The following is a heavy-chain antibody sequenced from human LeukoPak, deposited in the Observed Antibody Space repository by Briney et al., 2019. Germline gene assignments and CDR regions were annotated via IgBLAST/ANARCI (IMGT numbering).Heavy chain of an antibody. J-gene: IGHJ3*02. CDR2: MYYSGTT. V-gene: IGHV4-59*12. CDR1: GSSMNLYS. CDR3: ARDAPLGYYGSGSSQVDAFDI. D-gene: IGHD3-10*01. Sequence: PSETLTLTCSVSGSSMNLYSWNWIRQSPGKGLEWIAYMYYSGTTNYNPSLENRAAISLDLSRHQFSLMLNSVTAADTAVYYCARDAPLGYYGSGSSQVDAFDIWGQGTMVTVSS.